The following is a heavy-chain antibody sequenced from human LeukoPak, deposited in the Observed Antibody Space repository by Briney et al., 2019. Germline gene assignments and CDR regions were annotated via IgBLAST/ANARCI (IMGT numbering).Heavy chain of an antibody. Sequence: SETLSLTCAVYGGSFSGYYWSWIRQPPGKGLEWIGEINHSGSTNYNPYLKSRVTISVDTSKNQFSLKLSSVTAADTAVYYCAREWFGNFDYWGQGTLVTVSS. D-gene: IGHD2-8*01. CDR2: INHSGST. J-gene: IGHJ4*02. CDR3: AREWFGNFDY. CDR1: GGSFSGYY. V-gene: IGHV4-34*01.